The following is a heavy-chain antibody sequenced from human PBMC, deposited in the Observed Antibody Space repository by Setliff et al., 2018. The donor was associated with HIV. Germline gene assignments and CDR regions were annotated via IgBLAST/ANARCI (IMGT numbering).Heavy chain of an antibody. V-gene: IGHV4-38-2*01. CDR1: GYSISSGYY. CDR3: ARVPRITTLRNAFDI. CDR2: IYHSGST. J-gene: IGHJ3*02. Sequence: PLETLSLTCAVSGYSISSGYYWGWIRQPPGKGLEWIGSIYHSGSTYYNPSLKSRVTISLDTSKNQFSLKLSSVTAADTAVYYCARVPRITTLRNAFDIWGQGTMVTVSS. D-gene: IGHD3-3*01.